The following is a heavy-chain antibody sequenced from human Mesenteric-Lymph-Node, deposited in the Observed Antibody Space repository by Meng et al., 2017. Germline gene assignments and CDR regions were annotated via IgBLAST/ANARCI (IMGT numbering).Heavy chain of an antibody. CDR3: ARRGDSSGWFRYFDF. Sequence: QVQLQQWGAGLLKPSETLSLTCAVYGGSFSPYYWAWIRQTPEKGLEWIGEINHRGSTTYNPSLESRVTMSADTSKNQFSLRMTSVTAADAAVYFCARRGDSSGWFRYFDFWGQGTLVTVSS. CDR1: GGSFSPYY. D-gene: IGHD6-19*01. J-gene: IGHJ4*02. CDR2: INHRGST. V-gene: IGHV4-34*01.